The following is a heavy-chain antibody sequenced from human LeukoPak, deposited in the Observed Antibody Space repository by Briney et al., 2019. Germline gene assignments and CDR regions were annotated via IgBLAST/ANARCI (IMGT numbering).Heavy chain of an antibody. CDR1: GYSFTSYW. D-gene: IGHD6-13*01. CDR2: IDPSDSYT. Sequence: PGESLKISCKGSGYSFTSYWISWVRQMPGKGLEWMGRIDPSDSYTNYSPSFQGHVTISADKSISTAYLQWSSLKASDTAMYYCARHDSSSWYVWLVDYWGQGTLVTVPS. V-gene: IGHV5-10-1*01. CDR3: ARHDSSSWYVWLVDY. J-gene: IGHJ4*02.